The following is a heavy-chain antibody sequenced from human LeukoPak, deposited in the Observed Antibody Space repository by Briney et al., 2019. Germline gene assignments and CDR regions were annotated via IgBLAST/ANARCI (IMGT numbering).Heavy chain of an antibody. Sequence: GASVKVSCKASGYTFTSYDINWVRQATGQGLEWMGWMNPNSGNTGYAQKLQGRVTMTTDTSTSTAYMELRSLRSDDTAVYYCARGVDYYGSGSYNYWGQGTLVTVSS. D-gene: IGHD3-10*01. CDR2: MNPNSGNT. CDR3: ARGVDYYGSGSYNY. CDR1: GYTFTSYD. V-gene: IGHV1-8*01. J-gene: IGHJ4*02.